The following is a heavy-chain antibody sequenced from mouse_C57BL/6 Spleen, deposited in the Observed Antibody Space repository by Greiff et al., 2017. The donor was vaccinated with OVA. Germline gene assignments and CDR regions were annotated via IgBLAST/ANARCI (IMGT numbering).Heavy chain of an antibody. Sequence: QVQLKESGAELVKPGASVKMSCKASGYTFTTYPIEWMKQNHGKSLEWIGNFHPYNDDTKYNEKFKGKATLTVEKSSSTVYLELNRLTSDDSAVYYCARRDSSGQGFAYWGQGTLVTVSA. D-gene: IGHD3-2*02. CDR1: GYTFTTYP. V-gene: IGHV1-47*01. CDR3: ARRDSSGQGFAY. J-gene: IGHJ3*01. CDR2: FHPYNDDT.